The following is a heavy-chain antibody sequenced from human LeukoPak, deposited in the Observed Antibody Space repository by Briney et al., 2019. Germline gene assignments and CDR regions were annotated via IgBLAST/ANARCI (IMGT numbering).Heavy chain of an antibody. D-gene: IGHD3-10*01. Sequence: NTSETLSLTCTVSGGSISSYYWSWILQPPGKGLEWIGYIYYSGSTNYNPSLKSRVTISVDTSKNQFSLSLSSVTAADTAVYYCARDGTGGLGTGREFDPWGQGTLVTVSS. CDR2: IYYSGST. CDR3: ARDGTGGLGTGREFDP. CDR1: GGSISSYY. V-gene: IGHV4-59*01. J-gene: IGHJ5*02.